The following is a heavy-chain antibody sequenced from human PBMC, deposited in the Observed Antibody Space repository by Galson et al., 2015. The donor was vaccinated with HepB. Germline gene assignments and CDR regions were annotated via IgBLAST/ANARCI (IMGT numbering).Heavy chain of an antibody. Sequence: SLKVSCKAFGYTFTSYYMHWVRQAPGQGLEWVGIINPSGGSTSYAQKFQGRVTMTRDTSTSTVYMELSSLRSEDTAVYYCARGNYFPIGSHPTSHFDPWGQGTLVTVSS. CDR2: INPSGGST. CDR1: GYTFTSYY. V-gene: IGHV1-46*01. CDR3: ARGNYFPIGSHPTSHFDP. J-gene: IGHJ5*02. D-gene: IGHD2/OR15-2a*01.